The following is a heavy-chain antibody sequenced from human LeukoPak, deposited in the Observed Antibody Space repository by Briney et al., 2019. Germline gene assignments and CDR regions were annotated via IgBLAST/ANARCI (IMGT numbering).Heavy chain of an antibody. D-gene: IGHD3-22*01. CDR3: ARADSYYDSSGYYFYLDY. J-gene: IGHJ4*02. Sequence: ASVKVSCKASGYTFTSYYMHWVRQAPGQGLEWMGIINPSGGSTSYAQKFQGRVTMTRDTSTSTVYMELSSLRSEDTAVYYCARADSYYDSSGYYFYLDYWGQGTPVTVSS. CDR1: GYTFTSYY. CDR2: INPSGGST. V-gene: IGHV1-46*01.